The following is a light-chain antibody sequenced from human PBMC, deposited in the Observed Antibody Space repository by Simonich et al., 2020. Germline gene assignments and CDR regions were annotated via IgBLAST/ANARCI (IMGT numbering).Light chain of an antibody. J-gene: IGLJ2*01. CDR2: EDS. V-gene: IGLV3-10*01. CDR3: YSTDSSGNHRGV. Sequence: SYELTQPPSVSVSPGQTARITCSGDALPKKYAYWYQQKSGQAPVLVIYEDSKRPSGNPERFSGSSSGTMGTLTISGAQVEDEADYYCYSTDSSGNHRGVFGGGTKLTVL. CDR1: ALPKKY.